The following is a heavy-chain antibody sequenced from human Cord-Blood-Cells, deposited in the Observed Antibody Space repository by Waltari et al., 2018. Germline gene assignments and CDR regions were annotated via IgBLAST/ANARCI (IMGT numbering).Heavy chain of an antibody. V-gene: IGHV3-48*02. CDR2: ISSSSSSI. CDR1: GFTSSGYS. CDR3: ARRGGVAARDY. Sequence: EVQLVESGGGLVQPGGSLRLSCAASGFTSSGYSMNWVRQAPGKGLEWVSYISSSSSSIYYADSVKGRFTISRDNAKDSLYLQINSLRDENTAVYYCARRGGVAARDYWGQGTLVTVSS. J-gene: IGHJ4*02. D-gene: IGHD6-6*01.